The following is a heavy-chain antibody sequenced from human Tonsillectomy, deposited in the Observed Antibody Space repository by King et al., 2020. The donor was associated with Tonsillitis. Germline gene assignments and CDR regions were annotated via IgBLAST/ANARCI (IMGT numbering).Heavy chain of an antibody. Sequence: VQLVESGGGVVQPGRSLRLSCAASGFTFSSYAMHWVRQAPGKGLEWVAVISYDGSNKYYADSVKGRFTISRDNSKNTLYLQMNSLRAEDTAVYYCASTGYSRSWGQGTLVTGSS. D-gene: IGHD6-13*01. J-gene: IGHJ4*02. CDR1: GFTFSSYA. CDR3: ASTGYSRS. V-gene: IGHV3-30-3*01. CDR2: ISYDGSNK.